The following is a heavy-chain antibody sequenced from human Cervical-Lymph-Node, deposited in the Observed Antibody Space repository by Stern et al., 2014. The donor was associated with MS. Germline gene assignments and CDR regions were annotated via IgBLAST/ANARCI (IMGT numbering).Heavy chain of an antibody. D-gene: IGHD4-17*01. CDR3: ATLEHGDFGGIDS. CDR1: GGSISSSGFY. V-gene: IGHV4-31*03. J-gene: IGHJ5*01. CDR2: IYYNGGT. Sequence: QVQLQESGPGLVKPSQTLSLTCSVSGGSISSSGFYWTWIRQHPGRGLEWIGYIYYNGGTYYNPSLKSRLTISLDTSHNQFSLRLSSVTAADTALYYCATLEHGDFGGIDSWGPGTLVSVSA.